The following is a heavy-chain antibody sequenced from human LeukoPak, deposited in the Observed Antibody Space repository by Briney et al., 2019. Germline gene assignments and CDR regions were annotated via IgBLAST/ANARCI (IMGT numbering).Heavy chain of an antibody. D-gene: IGHD3-16*01. Sequence: SETLSLTCAVSGGSISNFYWGWIRQPPGKGLECIGYIYYRGSTNSGSTNYKPSLKSRVTISVDTSKNQFSLKLSSVTAADTAVYYRARGVMGPATFDYWGQGTLVTVSS. V-gene: IGHV4-59*08. J-gene: IGHJ4*02. CDR2: IYYRGSTNSGST. CDR1: GGSISNFY. CDR3: ARGVMGPATFDY.